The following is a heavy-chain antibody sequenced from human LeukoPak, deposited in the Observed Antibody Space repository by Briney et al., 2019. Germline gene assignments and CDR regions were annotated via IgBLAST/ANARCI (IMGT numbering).Heavy chain of an antibody. V-gene: IGHV3-23*01. Sequence: GGSLRLSCAASGFTFSIYAMSWVRQAPGKGLEWVSAISGSGGSTYYADSAKGRFTISRDNSKNTLYLQMNSLRAEDTAVYYCAKASEYYYDSSGYYLVWGQGTLVTVSS. CDR3: AKASEYYYDSSGYYLV. J-gene: IGHJ4*02. CDR2: ISGSGGST. D-gene: IGHD3-22*01. CDR1: GFTFSIYA.